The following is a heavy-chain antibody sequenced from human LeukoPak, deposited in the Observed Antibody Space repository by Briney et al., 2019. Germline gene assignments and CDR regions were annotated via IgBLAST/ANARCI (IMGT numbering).Heavy chain of an antibody. J-gene: IGHJ5*02. V-gene: IGHV4-59*01. Sequence: PSGTLSLTCTVSGGSISSYYWSWIRQPPGKGLEWIGYIYYSGSTNYNPSLKSRVTISVDTSKNQFSLKLSSVTAADTAVYYCVRDSGDSSGYYYYRGSSGFDPWGQGTLVTVSS. D-gene: IGHD3-22*01. CDR2: IYYSGST. CDR1: GGSISSYY. CDR3: VRDSGDSSGYYYYRGSSGFDP.